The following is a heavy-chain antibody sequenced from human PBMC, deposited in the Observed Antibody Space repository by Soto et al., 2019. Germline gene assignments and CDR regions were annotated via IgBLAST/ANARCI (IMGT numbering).Heavy chain of an antibody. J-gene: IGHJ6*02. CDR2: ISAYNGNT. V-gene: IGHV1-18*01. Sequence: QLQLVQSGAEVKKPGASVKVSCKASGYTFTSYGISWVRQAPGQGLEWMGWISAYNGNTNYAQKLQGRVTMTTDTATSTAYMELRSLRSDDTAVYYCARQLVYCSSTSCPAYGMDVWGQGTTVTVSS. CDR1: GYTFTSYG. D-gene: IGHD2-2*01. CDR3: ARQLVYCSSTSCPAYGMDV.